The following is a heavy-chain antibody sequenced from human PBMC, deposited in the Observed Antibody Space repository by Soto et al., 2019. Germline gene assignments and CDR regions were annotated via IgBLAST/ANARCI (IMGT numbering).Heavy chain of an antibody. J-gene: IGHJ3*02. CDR2: IYYSGST. Sequence: PSETLSLTCTVSGGSISSGDYYWSWIRQPPGNGLEWIGYIYYSGSTYYNPSLKSRVTIPVDTSKNQFSLKLSSVTAADTCVYYYARDIRSSGYSDDDAFDIWGQGTMVTVSS. CDR1: GGSISSGDYY. CDR3: ARDIRSSGYSDDDAFDI. V-gene: IGHV4-30-4*01. D-gene: IGHD3-22*01.